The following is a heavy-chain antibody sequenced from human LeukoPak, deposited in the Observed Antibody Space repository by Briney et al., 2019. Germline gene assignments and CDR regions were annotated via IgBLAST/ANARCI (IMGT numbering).Heavy chain of an antibody. CDR2: INPNSGGT. CDR3: ASKLDYF. Sequence: ASVKVSCKASGYTFTGYYMHWVRQAPGQGLEWMGRINPNSGGTNYAQKFQGRVTLTRDTSISTAYMGVSMPSSDTTAVYCAASKLDYFWGQGTLVTVSS. CDR1: GYTFTGYY. D-gene: IGHD2-2*03. J-gene: IGHJ4*02. V-gene: IGHV1-2*06.